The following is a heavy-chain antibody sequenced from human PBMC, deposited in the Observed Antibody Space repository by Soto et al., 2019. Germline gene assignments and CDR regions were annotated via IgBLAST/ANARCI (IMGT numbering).Heavy chain of an antibody. V-gene: IGHV3-23*01. J-gene: IGHJ1*01. Sequence: EVQLLESGGGLVQPGGSLRLSCAASGFTFSSYAMSWVRQAPGKGLEWVSAISGSGGSTYYADSVKGRFTISRDNSKNTLYLQMNSLRAEDTAVYYCAKGNSITMIVVVIPFQHWGQGTLVTVSS. CDR3: AKGNSITMIVVVIPFQH. CDR2: ISGSGGST. D-gene: IGHD3-22*01. CDR1: GFTFSSYA.